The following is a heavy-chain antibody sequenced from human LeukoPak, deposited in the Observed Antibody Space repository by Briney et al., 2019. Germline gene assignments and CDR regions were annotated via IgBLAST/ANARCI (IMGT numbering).Heavy chain of an antibody. D-gene: IGHD6-19*01. CDR1: GGSISSSNW. Sequence: PSETLSLTCAVSGGSISSSNWWSWVRQPPGKGLEWIGEIYHSGSTNYNPSLKSRVTLSVDTSKNQFSLNLYSVTAADTVVYYCARHLRYPNIALTGIDYWGQGTPVSV. CDR2: IYHSGST. J-gene: IGHJ4*02. V-gene: IGHV4-4*02. CDR3: ARHLRYPNIALTGIDY.